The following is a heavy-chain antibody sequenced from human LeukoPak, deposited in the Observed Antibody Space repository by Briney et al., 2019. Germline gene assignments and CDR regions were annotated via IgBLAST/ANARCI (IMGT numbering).Heavy chain of an antibody. J-gene: IGHJ6*03. D-gene: IGHD1-7*01. Sequence: SETLSLTCAVYGGSFSGYYWSWIRQPPGKGLEWIGEINHSGSTNYNPSLKSRVTMSVDTSKNQFSLKLSSVTAADTAVYYCARARTGTTGGSYYYYYMDVWGKGTTVTVSS. CDR3: ARARTGTTGGSYYYYYMDV. CDR2: INHSGST. CDR1: GGSFSGYY. V-gene: IGHV4-34*01.